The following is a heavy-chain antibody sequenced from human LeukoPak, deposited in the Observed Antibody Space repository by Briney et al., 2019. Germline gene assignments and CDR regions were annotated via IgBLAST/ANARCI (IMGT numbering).Heavy chain of an antibody. V-gene: IGHV3-21*01. J-gene: IGHJ4*02. D-gene: IGHD4-23*01. CDR1: GFTFSDYS. CDR3: ARVVSGRAYGGNPMFDY. CDR2: INGNKNYI. Sequence: PGGSLRLSCTASGFTFSDYSLNWVRQAPGKGLEWVSSINGNKNYIYYADPVKGRFTISRDNAKNSLFLQMNSLRVEDTAVYYCARVVSGRAYGGNPMFDYWGQGTLVTVSS.